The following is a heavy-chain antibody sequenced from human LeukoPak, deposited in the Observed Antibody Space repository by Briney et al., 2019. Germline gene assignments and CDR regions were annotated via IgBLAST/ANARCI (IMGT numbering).Heavy chain of an antibody. J-gene: IGHJ4*02. CDR1: GYTLTELS. Sequence: GASVKVSCKVSGYTLTELSMHWVRLAPGKGLEWMGGFDPEDGETIYAQKFQGRVTMTEDTSTDTAYMELSSLRSEDTAVYYCATEHIAAAAPTIDGDYQRRYFDYWGQGTLVTVSS. CDR3: ATEHIAAAAPTIDGDYQRRYFDY. D-gene: IGHD6-13*01. V-gene: IGHV1-24*01. CDR2: FDPEDGET.